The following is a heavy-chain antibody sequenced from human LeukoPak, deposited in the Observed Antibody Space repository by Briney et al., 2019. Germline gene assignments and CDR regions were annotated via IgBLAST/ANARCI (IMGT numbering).Heavy chain of an antibody. CDR1: GGSFSGYY. D-gene: IGHD5-18*01. CDR2: INHSGST. J-gene: IGHJ4*02. V-gene: IGHV4-34*01. Sequence: SETLSLTCAVYGGSFSGYYWSWIRQPPGKGLEWIGEINHSGSTNYNPSFKSRVTISVDTSKNQFSLKLSSVTAADTAVYYCARGTARGYSYGKSFDYWGQGTLVTVSS. CDR3: ARGTARGYSYGKSFDY.